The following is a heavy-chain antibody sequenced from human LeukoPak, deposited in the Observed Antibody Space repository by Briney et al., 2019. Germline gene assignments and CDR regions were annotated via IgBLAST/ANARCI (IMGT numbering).Heavy chain of an antibody. CDR2: INHSGTT. J-gene: IGHJ4*02. D-gene: IGHD5-12*01. CDR3: ARVPWSHDHNGYA. V-gene: IGHV4-30-4*01. CDR1: GGSISRGDYY. Sequence: PSQTLSPTCTVSGGSISRGDYYWSWIRQPPGKGLEWIGEINHSGTTNYNPSFKSRVTISVDAPKNPYSLRLSSVTAAHPAVYYCARVPWSHDHNGYAWGQRTRDTVSS.